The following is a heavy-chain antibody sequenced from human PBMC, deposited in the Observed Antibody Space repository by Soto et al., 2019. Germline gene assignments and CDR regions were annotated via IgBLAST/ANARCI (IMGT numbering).Heavy chain of an antibody. CDR1: GYTFSSYA. Sequence: PGGSLRLSCAASGYTFSSYAMHWVRQAPAMGLEWVAVISYDRSNKYYAYSVKGRFTISRDNSKNTLYLQMNSLRDEDTAVYYCARGGAAVAALPYNWFDPWGQGTLVTVSS. CDR2: ISYDRSNK. D-gene: IGHD6-19*01. J-gene: IGHJ5*02. CDR3: ARGGAAVAALPYNWFDP. V-gene: IGHV3-30-3*01.